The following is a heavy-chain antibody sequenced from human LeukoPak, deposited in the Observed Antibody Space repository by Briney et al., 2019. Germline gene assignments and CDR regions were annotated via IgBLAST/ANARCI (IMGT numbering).Heavy chain of an antibody. CDR3: ARGGYTKLLPYYFDY. Sequence: GASVKVSCKASGYTFTSYAMNWVRQAPGQGLEWMGWINTNTGNPTYAQGFTGRFVFSLDTSVSTAYLQISSLKAEDTAVYYCARGGYTKLLPYYFDYWGQGTLVTVSS. CDR2: INTNTGNP. J-gene: IGHJ4*02. V-gene: IGHV7-4-1*02. D-gene: IGHD5-18*01. CDR1: GYTFTSYA.